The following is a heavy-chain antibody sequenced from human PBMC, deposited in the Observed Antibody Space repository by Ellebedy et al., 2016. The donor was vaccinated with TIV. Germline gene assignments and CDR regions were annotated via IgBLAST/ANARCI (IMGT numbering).Heavy chain of an antibody. CDR1: GFTFSSHA. V-gene: IGHV3-30-3*01. J-gene: IGHJ4*02. CDR2: IFYDGSKK. Sequence: GESLKISCAASGFTFSSHAMHWVRQAPGKGLEWVAVIFYDGSKKYNADSVKGRFTISRDDSKNTLYVQMNSLRAEDTAVYFCARDPTSYCSGGTCYPIYSFDHWGQGTLVTVSS. CDR3: ARDPTSYCSGGTCYPIYSFDH. D-gene: IGHD2-15*01.